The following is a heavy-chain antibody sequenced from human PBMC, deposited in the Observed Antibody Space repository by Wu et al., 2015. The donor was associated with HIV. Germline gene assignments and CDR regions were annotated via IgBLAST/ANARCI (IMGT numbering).Heavy chain of an antibody. CDR2: FDPEDGET. V-gene: IGHV1-24*01. CDR3: ATDTSSNPVLLWFGEPNAFDI. J-gene: IGHJ3*02. Sequence: QVQLVQSGAEVKKPGASVKVSCKVSGYTLTELSMHWVRQAPGKGLEWMGGFDPEDGETIYAQKFQGRVTMTEDTSTDTAYMELSSLRSEDTAVYYCATDTSSNPVLLWFGEPNAFDIWGQGTMVTVSS. CDR1: GYTLTELS. D-gene: IGHD3-10*01.